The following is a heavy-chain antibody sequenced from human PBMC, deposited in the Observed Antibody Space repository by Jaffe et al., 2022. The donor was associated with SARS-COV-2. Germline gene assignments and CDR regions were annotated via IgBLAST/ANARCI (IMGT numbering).Heavy chain of an antibody. D-gene: IGHD3-22*01. V-gene: IGHV3-48*02. Sequence: EVQLVESGGGLVQPGGSLRLSCAASGFTFSSYSMNWVRQAPGKGLEWVSYISSSSSTIYYADSVKGRFTISRDNAKNSLYLQMNSLRDEDTAVYYCARTSRLEHYYDFRYFDYWGQGTLVTVSS. CDR3: ARTSRLEHYYDFRYFDY. J-gene: IGHJ4*02. CDR2: ISSSSSTI. CDR1: GFTFSSYS.